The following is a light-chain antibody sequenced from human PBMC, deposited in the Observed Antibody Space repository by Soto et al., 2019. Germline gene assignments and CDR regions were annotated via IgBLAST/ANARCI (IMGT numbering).Light chain of an antibody. CDR3: CSYAGAVAYVA. V-gene: IGLV2-23*01. Sequence: QSALTQPASVSGSPGQSITITCSGTSSDVGSSNLVSWYQQHPGKAPKLMIYEGTKRPSGVSDRFSGSESGNTAYLTISGLQAEDEADYYCCSYAGAVAYVAFGGGTKVTVL. CDR1: SSDVGSSNL. J-gene: IGLJ2*01. CDR2: EGT.